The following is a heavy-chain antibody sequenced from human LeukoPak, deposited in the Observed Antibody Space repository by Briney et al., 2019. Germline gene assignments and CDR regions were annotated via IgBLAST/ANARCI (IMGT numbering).Heavy chain of an antibody. CDR2: IYTSGST. J-gene: IGHJ1*01. V-gene: IGHV4-4*07. Sequence: PSETLSLTCTVSGGSISSYYWSWIRQPPGKGLEWIGRIYTSGSTNYNPSLKSRVTMSVDTSKNQFSLKLSSVTAADTAVYYCARGPLDFWSGYSNTAEYFQHWGQGTLVTVSS. CDR1: GGSISSYY. D-gene: IGHD3-3*01. CDR3: ARGPLDFWSGYSNTAEYFQH.